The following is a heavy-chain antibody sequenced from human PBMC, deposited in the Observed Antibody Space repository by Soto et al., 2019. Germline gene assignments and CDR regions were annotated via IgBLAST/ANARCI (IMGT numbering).Heavy chain of an antibody. D-gene: IGHD5-12*01. J-gene: IGHJ4*02. V-gene: IGHV3-23*01. Sequence: XSWRLSCNASGXQGRSYSMSWVRRTPGTGLEGASSIIARGDNTYSADSVKGRFTFARDNSKNTLYLQMNSMRVEEKDVYYCAKEWTPRRAFDSWGRGTLGTVS. CDR3: AKEWTPRRAFDS. CDR2: IIARGDNT. CDR1: GXQGRSYS.